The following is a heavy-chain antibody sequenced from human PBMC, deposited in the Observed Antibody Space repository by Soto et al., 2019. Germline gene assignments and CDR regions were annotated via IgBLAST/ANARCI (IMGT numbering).Heavy chain of an antibody. J-gene: IGHJ3*02. CDR2: INAGNGNT. CDR3: AKDSSLFFQQWLVSAFDI. Sequence: QVQLVQSGAEVKKPGASVKVSCKASGYTFTSYAMHWVRQAPGQRLEWMGWINAGNGNTKYSQKFQGRVTMTRDTSARTAYMGLSSLRSEDTDVYYCAKDSSLFFQQWLVSAFDIWGQGTMVTVSS. V-gene: IGHV1-3*01. CDR1: GYTFTSYA. D-gene: IGHD6-19*01.